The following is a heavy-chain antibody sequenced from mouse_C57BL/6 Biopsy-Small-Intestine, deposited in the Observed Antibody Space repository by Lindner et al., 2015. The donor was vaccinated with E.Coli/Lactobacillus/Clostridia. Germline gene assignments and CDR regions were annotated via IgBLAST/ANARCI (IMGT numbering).Heavy chain of an antibody. J-gene: IGHJ1*03. V-gene: IGHV1-18*01. D-gene: IGHD2-3*01. CDR1: GYTFTDYN. Sequence: VQLQESGPEPGEAWGFSKIPCKASGYTFTDYNMDWVKQSHGKSLEWIGDINPNNGGTIYNQKFKGKATLTVDRSSSTAYMELRSLTSEDSAVYYCARDDGYNYSWYFDVWGTGTTVTVSS. CDR3: ARDDGYNYSWYFDV. CDR2: INPNNGGT.